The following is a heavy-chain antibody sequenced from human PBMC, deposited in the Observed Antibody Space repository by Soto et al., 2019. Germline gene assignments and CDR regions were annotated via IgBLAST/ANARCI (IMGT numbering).Heavy chain of an antibody. J-gene: IGHJ4*02. CDR3: AKVLSSYSFGGVICFDY. V-gene: IGHV3-23*01. CDR1: GFTFSSYA. D-gene: IGHD3-16*02. Sequence: EVQLLESGGGLVQPGGSLRLSCAASGFTFSSYAMSWVRQAPGKGLEWVSAISGSGGSTYYADSVKGRFTISRDNSKNTLYLQMNSLRAEDTAVYYCAKVLSSYSFGGVICFDYWGQGTLVTVSS. CDR2: ISGSGGST.